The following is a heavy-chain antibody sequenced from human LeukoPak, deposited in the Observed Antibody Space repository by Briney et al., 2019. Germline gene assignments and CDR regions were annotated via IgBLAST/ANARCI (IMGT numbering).Heavy chain of an antibody. CDR2: IYYSGST. Sequence: SETLSLTCTVSGGSISSYYWSWFRQPPGKGLEWIGYIYYSGSTNYNPSLKSRVTISVDTSKNQFSLKLSSVTAADTAVYYCARESLSSGWYNWGQGTLVTVSS. CDR1: GGSISSYY. D-gene: IGHD6-19*01. CDR3: ARESLSSGWYN. V-gene: IGHV4-59*01. J-gene: IGHJ4*02.